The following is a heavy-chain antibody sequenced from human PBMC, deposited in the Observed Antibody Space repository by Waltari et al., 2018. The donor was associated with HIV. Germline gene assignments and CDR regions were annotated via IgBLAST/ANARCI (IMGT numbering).Heavy chain of an antibody. Sequence: QVQLVQSGSELKKPGASVKVSCKASGYTFTNNAVNWVRQAPGQGLEWMGWINTKTGNPTYAQGFTGRFVFSLDTSVNTAYLQISSLKAEDTAFYYCARYTTGWYDSWGQGTLVTVSS. CDR3: ARYTTGWYDS. CDR2: INTKTGNP. J-gene: IGHJ5*01. CDR1: GYTFTNNA. D-gene: IGHD6-19*01. V-gene: IGHV7-4-1*02.